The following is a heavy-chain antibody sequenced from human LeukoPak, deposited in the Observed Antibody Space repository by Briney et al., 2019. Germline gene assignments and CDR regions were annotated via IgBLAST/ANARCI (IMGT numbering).Heavy chain of an antibody. D-gene: IGHD2-21*02. CDR3: ARTQDVTYYYYYMDV. CDR1: GYTFTSYG. Sequence: ASVKVSCKASGYTFTSYGLSWVRQAPGQGLEWMGWISLYNGNTNYGQKFQGRLTMTTDTSTSTAYMELRSLRSDDTAVYYCARTQDVTYYYYYMDVWGEGTTVTVSS. J-gene: IGHJ6*03. V-gene: IGHV1-18*01. CDR2: ISLYNGNT.